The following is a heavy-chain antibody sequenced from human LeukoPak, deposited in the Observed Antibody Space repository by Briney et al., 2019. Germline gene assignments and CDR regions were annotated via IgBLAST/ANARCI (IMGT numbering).Heavy chain of an antibody. J-gene: IGHJ6*02. CDR1: GFTFSDYY. D-gene: IGHD6-13*01. Sequence: GGSLRLSCAASGFTFSDYYMSWIGQAPGKGLEWVSYISSSGSTIYYADSVKGRFTISRDNAKNSLYLQMNSLRAEDTAVYYCARVQMSSSLDVWGQGTTVTVSS. CDR2: ISSSGSTI. V-gene: IGHV3-11*01. CDR3: ARVQMSSSLDV.